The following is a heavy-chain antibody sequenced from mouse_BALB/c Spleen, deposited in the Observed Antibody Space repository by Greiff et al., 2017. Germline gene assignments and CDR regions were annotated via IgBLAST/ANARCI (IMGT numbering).Heavy chain of an antibody. J-gene: IGHJ4*01. CDR2: IWSGGST. Sequence: VQLQESGPGLVQPSQSLSITCTVSGFSLTSYGVHWVRQSPGKGLEWLGVIWSGGSTDYNAAFISRLSISKDNSKSQVFFKMNSLQADDTAIYYCARMDYYGSSYAMDYWGQGTSVTVSS. D-gene: IGHD1-1*01. CDR3: ARMDYYGSSYAMDY. V-gene: IGHV2-4-1*01. CDR1: GFSLTSYG.